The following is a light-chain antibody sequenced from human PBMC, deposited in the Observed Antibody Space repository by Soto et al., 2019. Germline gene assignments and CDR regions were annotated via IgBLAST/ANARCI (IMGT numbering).Light chain of an antibody. CDR2: GAS. V-gene: IGKV3-15*01. CDR3: QQYDNWPPT. J-gene: IGKJ5*01. Sequence: EIVMTQSPATLSVSPGERATVSCRASQSLRSDLACYQQKPGQAPRLLIYGASTRATDIPARFSGSGSGTEFTLTISSLQSEDFAVYYCQQYDNWPPTFGQGTRLEI. CDR1: QSLRSD.